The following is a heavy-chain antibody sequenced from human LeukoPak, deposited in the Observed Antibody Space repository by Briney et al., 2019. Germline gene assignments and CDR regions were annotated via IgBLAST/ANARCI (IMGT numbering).Heavy chain of an antibody. CDR2: IVVGSGNT. Sequence: SVKVSCKASGFTFTSSAMQWVRQARGQRLEWIGWIVVGSGNTNSAQKFQERVTITRDMSTSTAYMELSGLRSEDTAMYYCARDPLHYDILTGPHDAFDIWGQGTMVTVSS. CDR1: GFTFTSSA. V-gene: IGHV1-58*02. D-gene: IGHD3-9*01. CDR3: ARDPLHYDILTGPHDAFDI. J-gene: IGHJ3*02.